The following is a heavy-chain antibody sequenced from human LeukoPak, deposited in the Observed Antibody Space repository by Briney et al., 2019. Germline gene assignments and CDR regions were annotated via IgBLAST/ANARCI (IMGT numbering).Heavy chain of an antibody. Sequence: RGSLRLSCAASGFTFSSYAMSWVRQAPGKGLEWVSAISGSGGSTYYADSVKGRFTISRDNSKNTLYLQMNSLRAEDTAVYYCAKVKGMYSGSYYGPHYFDYWGQGTLVTVSS. CDR2: ISGSGGST. CDR3: AKVKGMYSGSYYGPHYFDY. J-gene: IGHJ4*02. V-gene: IGHV3-23*01. CDR1: GFTFSSYA. D-gene: IGHD1-26*01.